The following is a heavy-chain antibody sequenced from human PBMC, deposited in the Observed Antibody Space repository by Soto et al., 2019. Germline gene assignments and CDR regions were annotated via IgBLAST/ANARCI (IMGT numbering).Heavy chain of an antibody. CDR2: MNPNRGNT. V-gene: IGHV1-8*01. CDR1: GYTFTSYD. Sequence: ASVKVSCKASGYTFTSYDINWVRQATGQGLEWMGWMNPNRGNTGYAQKFQGRVTMTRNTSISTAYMKLGSLRAEDTAVYYCARDSILWFGEPTTNMDVWGKGTTVTVSS. D-gene: IGHD3-10*01. CDR3: ARDSILWFGEPTTNMDV. J-gene: IGHJ6*03.